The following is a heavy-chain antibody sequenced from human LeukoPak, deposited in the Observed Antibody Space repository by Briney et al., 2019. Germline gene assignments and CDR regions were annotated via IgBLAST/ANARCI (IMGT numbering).Heavy chain of an antibody. D-gene: IGHD5-18*01. V-gene: IGHV3-21*01. CDR2: ISSSISYI. Sequence: GGSLRLSCAASGFTFSSYSMNWVRQAPGKGLEWDSSISSSISYIYYADSVKGRFTISRDNAKNSLYLQMNSLRAEDTAVYYCARDPGTAMADYYYYYYGMDVWGQGTTVTVSS. CDR3: ARDPGTAMADYYYYYYGMDV. J-gene: IGHJ6*02. CDR1: GFTFSSYS.